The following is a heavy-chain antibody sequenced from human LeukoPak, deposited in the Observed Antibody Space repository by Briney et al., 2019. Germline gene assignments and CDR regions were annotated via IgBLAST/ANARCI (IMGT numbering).Heavy chain of an antibody. D-gene: IGHD3-3*01. J-gene: IGHJ6*02. CDR2: IIPIFGTA. CDR3: AGLRFLEWSRHYYYGMDV. CDR1: GGTFSGYA. V-gene: IGHV1-69*13. Sequence: SVKVSCKASGGTFSGYAISWVRQAPGQGLEWMGGIIPIFGTANYAQKFQGRVTITADESTSTAYMELSSLRSEDTAVYYCAGLRFLEWSRHYYYGMDVWGQGTTVTVSS.